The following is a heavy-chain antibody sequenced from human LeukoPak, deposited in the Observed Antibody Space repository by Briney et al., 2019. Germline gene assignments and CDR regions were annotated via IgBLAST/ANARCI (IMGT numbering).Heavy chain of an antibody. Sequence: PSETLSLTCTVSGYSISSGYYWGWIRQPPGKGLEWIGYIYHSGSTYYNPSLKSRVTISVDTSKNQFSLKLSSVTAADTAMYYCARNDLWSGAHGWFDLWGQGTLVTASS. CDR1: GYSISSGYY. CDR2: IYHSGST. CDR3: ARNDLWSGAHGWFDL. V-gene: IGHV4-38-2*02. D-gene: IGHD3-10*01. J-gene: IGHJ5*02.